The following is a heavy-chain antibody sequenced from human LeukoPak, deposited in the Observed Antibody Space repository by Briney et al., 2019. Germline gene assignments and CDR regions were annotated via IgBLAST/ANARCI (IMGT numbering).Heavy chain of an antibody. CDR1: GFTFSSYW. CDR2: IKQDGSEK. D-gene: IGHD3-22*01. J-gene: IGHJ6*03. Sequence: GGSLRLSCAASGFTFSSYWMSWVRQAPGKGLEWVANIKQDGSEKYYVDSVEGRFTISRDNAKNSLYLQMNSLRAEDTAVYYCARGQDYDSSGYYPYYMDVWGKGTTVTVSS. CDR3: ARGQDYDSSGYYPYYMDV. V-gene: IGHV3-7*01.